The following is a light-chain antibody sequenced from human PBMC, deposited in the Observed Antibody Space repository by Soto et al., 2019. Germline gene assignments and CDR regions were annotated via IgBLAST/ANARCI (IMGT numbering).Light chain of an antibody. CDR1: SSNIGNNY. V-gene: IGLV1-51*01. J-gene: IGLJ2*01. CDR2: DTS. Sequence: QSALTQPPSVSAAPGQTVTISCSGTSSNIGNNYVSWYRQLPGTAPKLLIYDTSKRPSGIPDRISGSKSGTSATLGITGLQTGDEADYYCGTWDSSLSVVVFGGGTKLTVL. CDR3: GTWDSSLSVVV.